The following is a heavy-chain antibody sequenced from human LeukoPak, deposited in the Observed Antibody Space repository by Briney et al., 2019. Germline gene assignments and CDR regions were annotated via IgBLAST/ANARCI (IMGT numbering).Heavy chain of an antibody. J-gene: IGHJ5*02. Sequence: SETLSLTCTVSGGSITSSSYYWGWIRQPPGKGLEWIGSIYYSGSPYYNPSLKSRVTISLDTSKKQFSLKLSSVTAADTAVYYCARDSRSGWGNWFDPWGQGTLVTVSS. CDR1: GGSITSSSYY. CDR3: ARDSRSGWGNWFDP. D-gene: IGHD6-19*01. V-gene: IGHV4-39*07. CDR2: IYYSGSP.